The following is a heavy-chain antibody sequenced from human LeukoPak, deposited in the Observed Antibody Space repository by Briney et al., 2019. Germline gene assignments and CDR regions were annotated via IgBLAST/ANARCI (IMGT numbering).Heavy chain of an antibody. J-gene: IGHJ4*02. CDR1: GGSISNYY. CDR2: IYYSGST. D-gene: IGHD1-26*01. V-gene: IGHV4-59*01. CDR3: ARIGGSYRFDY. Sequence: SETLSLTCTVSGGSISNYYWSWIRQPPGKGLEWIGSIYYSGSTNYNPPLKSRVTISGDTSKNQFSLKLSSVTAADTAVYYCARIGGSYRFDYWGQGTLVTVSS.